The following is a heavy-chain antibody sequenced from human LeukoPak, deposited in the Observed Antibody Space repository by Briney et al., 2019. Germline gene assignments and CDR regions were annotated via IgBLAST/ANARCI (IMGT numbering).Heavy chain of an antibody. CDR3: ARQAPVDTAHNGGIDY. D-gene: IGHD5-18*01. J-gene: IGHJ4*02. CDR1: GYSFTSYW. V-gene: IGHV5-51*01. CDR2: IYPGDSDT. Sequence: HGESLKISCKGSGYSFTSYWIGWVRQMPGKGLEWMGIIYPGDSDTRYSPSFQGQVTISADKSISTAYLQWSSLKASDTAMYYCARQAPVDTAHNGGIDYWGQGTLVTVSS.